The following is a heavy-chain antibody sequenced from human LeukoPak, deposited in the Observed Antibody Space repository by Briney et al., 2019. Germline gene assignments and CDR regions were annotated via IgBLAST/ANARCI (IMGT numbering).Heavy chain of an antibody. CDR1: GFSFSSYS. CDR2: ITSGSRYL. Sequence: RGSLRLSCEASGFSFSSYSMDWVRQAPGKGLEWVASITSGSRYLYYGDSVKGRFTVSRDNTKNSLHLQMNSLRVDDTAVYYCARPSGYYAFDSWGQGTLVTVSS. CDR3: ARPSGYYAFDS. V-gene: IGHV3-21*06. J-gene: IGHJ4*02. D-gene: IGHD3-22*01.